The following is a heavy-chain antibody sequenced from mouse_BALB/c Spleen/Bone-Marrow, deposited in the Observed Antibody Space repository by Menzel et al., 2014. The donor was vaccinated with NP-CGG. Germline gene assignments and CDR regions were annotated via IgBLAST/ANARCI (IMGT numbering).Heavy chain of an antibody. J-gene: IGHJ4*01. D-gene: IGHD2-14*01. V-gene: IGHV1-9*01. CDR3: ARGYRYGRGYAMDY. CDR2: ILPGSGTT. CDR1: GFTFSDNW. Sequence: VQLQQSGAELMKPGASVKISCKATGFTFSDNWIEWVKQRPGHGLEWIGEILPGSGTTNYNEKFKGKATFTADTSSNTAYLQLSSLTSEDSAVYYCARGYRYGRGYAMDYWGQGTSVTVSS.